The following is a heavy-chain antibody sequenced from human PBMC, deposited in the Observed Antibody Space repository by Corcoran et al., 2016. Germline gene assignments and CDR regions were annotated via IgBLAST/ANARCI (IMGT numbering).Heavy chain of an antibody. CDR2: IIPIFGTA. J-gene: IGHJ6*02. V-gene: IGHV1-69*01. D-gene: IGHD3-22*01. Sequence: QVQLVQSGAEVKKPGSSVKVSCKASGGTFSSYAISWVRQAPGQGLEWMGGIIPIFGTANYAQKFQGRVTITADESTSTAYMELSSLRSEDTAVYYCARPFSYYDSSGYSGADYYYYGMDVWGQGTTVTVSS. CDR3: ARPFSYYDSSGYSGADYYYYGMDV. CDR1: GGTFSSYA.